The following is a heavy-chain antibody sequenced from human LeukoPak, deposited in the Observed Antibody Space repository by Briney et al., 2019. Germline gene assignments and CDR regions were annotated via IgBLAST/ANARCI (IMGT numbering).Heavy chain of an antibody. CDR2: ISYDGSNK. CDR3: ARGNYYGSGSYQLPFDY. V-gene: IGHV3-30*04. CDR1: GFTFSSYA. J-gene: IGHJ4*02. Sequence: GRSLRLSCAASGFTFSSYAMHWVRQAPGKGLEWVAVISYDGSNKYYADSVKGRFTISRDNSKNTLYLQMNSLRAEDTAVYYCARGNYYGSGSYQLPFDYWGQGTLVTVSS. D-gene: IGHD3-10*01.